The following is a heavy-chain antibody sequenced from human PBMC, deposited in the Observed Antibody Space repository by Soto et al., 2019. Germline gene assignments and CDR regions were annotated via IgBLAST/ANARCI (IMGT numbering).Heavy chain of an antibody. Sequence: PGESLKISCQGFGYSFTRYWIGWVRQMPGKGLEWMGIIFPGDSAARYSPSFRGQVTISADKSIITAYLQWSSLKAADSGLYYCAKSLGYCTNGVCPAGFDPWGQGTLVTVSS. CDR2: IFPGDSAA. CDR3: AKSLGYCTNGVCPAGFDP. V-gene: IGHV5-51*01. J-gene: IGHJ5*02. D-gene: IGHD2-8*01. CDR1: GYSFTRYW.